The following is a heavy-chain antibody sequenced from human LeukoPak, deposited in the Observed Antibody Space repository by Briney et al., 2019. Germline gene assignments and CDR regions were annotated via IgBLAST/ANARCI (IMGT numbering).Heavy chain of an antibody. CDR2: ISGSGGST. J-gene: IGHJ3*02. CDR1: GFTFSSYA. CDR3: AKKYTIFGVVNDAFDI. Sequence: PGGSLRLSCAASGFTFSSYAMSWVRQAPGKGLEWVSGISGSGGSTYYADSVEGRFTISRDNSKNTLHLQMNSLRAEDTAVYYCAKKYTIFGVVNDAFDIWAKGQWSPSLQ. V-gene: IGHV3-23*01. D-gene: IGHD3-3*01.